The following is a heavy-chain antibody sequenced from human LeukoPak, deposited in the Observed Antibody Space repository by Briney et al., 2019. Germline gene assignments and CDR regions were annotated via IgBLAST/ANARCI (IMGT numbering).Heavy chain of an antibody. CDR1: VYLFCRYR. D-gene: IGHD2-8*01. V-gene: IGHV3-74*01. J-gene: IGHJ3*02. CDR3: ARILMAGSRAFDT. CDR2: INNYGDTT. Sequence: GGPLSLFCGASVYLFCRYRMLWAPRARGRGLVGVSRINNYGDTTSYADSVKGRFTISRDNAKNTLYLQMNSLRVEDTSVYYCARILMAGSRAFDTWGQGTMVTVSS.